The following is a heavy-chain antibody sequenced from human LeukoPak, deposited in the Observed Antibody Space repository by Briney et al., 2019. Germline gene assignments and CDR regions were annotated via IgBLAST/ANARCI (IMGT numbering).Heavy chain of an antibody. J-gene: IGHJ4*02. D-gene: IGHD1-1*01. CDR2: IYSGGST. V-gene: IGHV3-53*01. Sequence: GGALRISCAASGVTVSSNHTSLVRPAPGKGLEWVSVIYSGGSTDYADSVKGRFTISRDNLKNTLYLQMNSLRAEDTAVYYCARGPAGYNWGQGTLVTFSS. CDR3: ARGPAGYN. CDR1: GVTVSSNH.